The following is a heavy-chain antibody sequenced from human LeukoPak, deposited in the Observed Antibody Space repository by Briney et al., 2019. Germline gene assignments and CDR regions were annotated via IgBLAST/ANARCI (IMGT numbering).Heavy chain of an antibody. CDR3: ARMYSSGWPLKVYYMDV. D-gene: IGHD6-19*01. V-gene: IGHV4-34*01. J-gene: IGHJ6*03. Sequence: SETLSLTCAVYGGSFSGYYWSWIRHPPGKGLEWVGEVNHSGSTNYNPNRTSRVTISEDTSKNLLSLKLRSADAADTSVYYCARMYSSGWPLKVYYMDVWGKGTTVTVSS. CDR1: GGSFSGYY. CDR2: VNHSGST.